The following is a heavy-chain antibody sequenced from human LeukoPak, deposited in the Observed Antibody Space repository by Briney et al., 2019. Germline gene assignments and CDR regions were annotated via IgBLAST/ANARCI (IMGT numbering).Heavy chain of an antibody. CDR1: GGSISSYY. D-gene: IGHD2-21*02. CDR3: ARDLRVVVTAIFDF. CDR2: IYTSGST. Sequence: SETLSLTCTVPGGSISSYYWSWIRQPAGKGLEWIGRIYTSGSTNYNPSLKSRVTMSVDTSKNQFSLKLSSVTAADTAVYYCARDLRVVVTAIFDFWGQGTLVTVSS. J-gene: IGHJ4*02. V-gene: IGHV4-4*07.